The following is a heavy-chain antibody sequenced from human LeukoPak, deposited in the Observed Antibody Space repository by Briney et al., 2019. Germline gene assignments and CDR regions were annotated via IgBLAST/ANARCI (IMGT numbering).Heavy chain of an antibody. CDR2: INPNSGGT. D-gene: IGHD2-2*01. J-gene: IGHJ6*03. CDR1: GYTFTGYY. V-gene: IGHV1-2*02. CDR3: ARVVVVPAAFAYYYYYYMDV. Sequence: ASVKVSCKASGYTFTGYYMHWVRQAPGQGLEWMGWINPNSGGTNYAQKFQGRVTMTRDTSISTAYMELSSLRSEDTAIYYCARVVVVPAAFAYYYYYYMDVWGKGTTVTISS.